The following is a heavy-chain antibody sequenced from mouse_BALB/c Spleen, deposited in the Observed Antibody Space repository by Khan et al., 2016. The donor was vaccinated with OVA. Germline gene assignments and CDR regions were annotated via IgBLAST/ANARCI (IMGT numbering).Heavy chain of an antibody. Sequence: QVQPKQSGPELKKPGETVKISCKASGYTFTNNGMNWVKQAPGKGLKWMGWINTYTGEPTYAYDFKGRFAFSLETSASTAYLQINNLKNEDTATYCCARVGYSGTMDYWGQGTSVTVSS. V-gene: IGHV9-3-1*01. CDR3: ARVGYSGTMDY. D-gene: IGHD3-1*01. CDR2: INTYTGEP. J-gene: IGHJ4*01. CDR1: GYTFTNNG.